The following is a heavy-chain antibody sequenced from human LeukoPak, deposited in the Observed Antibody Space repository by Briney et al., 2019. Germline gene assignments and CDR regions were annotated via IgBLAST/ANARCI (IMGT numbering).Heavy chain of an antibody. V-gene: IGHV3-21*01. CDR2: ISSSSSYM. CDR3: ARGPFGGGDWFDP. J-gene: IGHJ5*02. Sequence: GGSLRLSCAASGFTFSSYSMNWVRQAPGKGLEWASSISSSSSYMYYADSVKGRFTISRDNAKNSLYLQMNSLRAEDTAVYYCARGPFGGGDWFDPWGQGTLVTVSS. D-gene: IGHD2-21*01. CDR1: GFTFSSYS.